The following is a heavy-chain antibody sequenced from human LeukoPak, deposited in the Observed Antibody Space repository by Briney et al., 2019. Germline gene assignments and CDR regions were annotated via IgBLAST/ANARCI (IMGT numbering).Heavy chain of an antibody. J-gene: IGHJ5*02. V-gene: IGHV3-15*01. Sequence: GGSLRLSCAASGFTFTNAWMTWVRQAPGKGLEWVGRIKSRTDGGTTDYAAPVKGRFIITRDDSKNTLYLQMNSLKTEDTAVYYCNTAYIDSRPWGQGTLVTVSS. CDR1: GFTFTNAW. CDR2: IKSRTDGGTT. CDR3: NTAYIDSRP. D-gene: IGHD3-16*01.